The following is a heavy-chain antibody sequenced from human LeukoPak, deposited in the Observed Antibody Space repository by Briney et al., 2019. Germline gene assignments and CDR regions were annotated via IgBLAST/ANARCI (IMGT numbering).Heavy chain of an antibody. CDR3: ARNYGDYDAFDI. Sequence: VASVKVSCKASGGTFSSYAISWVRQAPGQGLEWMGRIITFLDRADYAQNFQGRVTITADKSTSTVYMELRRLRSEDTAVYYCARNYGDYDAFDIWGQGTMVAVSS. CDR2: IITFLDRA. V-gene: IGHV1-69*04. CDR1: GGTFSSYA. D-gene: IGHD4-17*01. J-gene: IGHJ3*02.